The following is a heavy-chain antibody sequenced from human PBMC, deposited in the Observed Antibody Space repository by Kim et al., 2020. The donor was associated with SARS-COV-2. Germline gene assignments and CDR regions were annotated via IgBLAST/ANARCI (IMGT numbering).Heavy chain of an antibody. CDR2: IGTAGDT. D-gene: IGHD1-20*01. CDR1: GFTFSSYD. CDR3: AREVTGTTGGNWFDP. Sequence: GGSLRLSCAASGFTFSSYDMHWVRQATGKGLEWVSAIGTAGDTYYPGSVKGRFTISRENAKNSLYLQMNSLRAGDTAVYYCAREVTGTTGGNWFDPWGQGTLVTVSS. V-gene: IGHV3-13*04. J-gene: IGHJ5*02.